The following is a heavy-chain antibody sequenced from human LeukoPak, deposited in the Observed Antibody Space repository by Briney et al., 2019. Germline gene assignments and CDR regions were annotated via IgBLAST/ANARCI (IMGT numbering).Heavy chain of an antibody. J-gene: IGHJ3*02. CDR3: ARDYFPGDAFDI. D-gene: IGHD3-9*01. Sequence: GGSLRLSCAASGFTFSDYYMSWIRQAPGKGLEWVSYISSSGSTIYYADSVKGRFTISRDNAKSSLYLQMNSLRAEDTAVYYCARDYFPGDAFDIWGQGTMVTVSS. CDR2: ISSSGSTI. V-gene: IGHV3-11*01. CDR1: GFTFSDYY.